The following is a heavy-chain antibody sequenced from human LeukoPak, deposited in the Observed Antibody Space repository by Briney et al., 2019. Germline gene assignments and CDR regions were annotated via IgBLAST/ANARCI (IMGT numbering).Heavy chain of an antibody. CDR1: GLIFRDYW. V-gene: IGHV3-7*03. D-gene: IGHD6-13*01. CDR3: ARDPIGSRWPYYFDY. CDR2: IKPDGSEK. J-gene: IGHJ4*02. Sequence: GGSLRLSCVVSGLIFRDYWMTWVRQTPGKGPEWVATIKPDGSEKYYMDSVEGRLTVSRDNAKNSLYLQMNSLRAEDTAVYYCARDPIGSRWPYYFDYWGQGTLVTVSS.